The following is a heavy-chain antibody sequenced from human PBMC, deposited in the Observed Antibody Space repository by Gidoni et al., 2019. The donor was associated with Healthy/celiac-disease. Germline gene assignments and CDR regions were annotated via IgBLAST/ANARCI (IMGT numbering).Heavy chain of an antibody. D-gene: IGHD6-25*01. J-gene: IGHJ2*01. Sequence: EVQLVESGGVVVQPGGSLRLSCAASGFTFDDYTMHWVRQAPGKGLEWVSLISWDGGSTYYADSVKGRFTISRDNSKNSLYLQMNSLRTEDTALYYCAKDRRLPHWYFDLWGRGTLVTVSS. CDR2: ISWDGGST. CDR1: GFTFDDYT. V-gene: IGHV3-43*01. CDR3: AKDRRLPHWYFDL.